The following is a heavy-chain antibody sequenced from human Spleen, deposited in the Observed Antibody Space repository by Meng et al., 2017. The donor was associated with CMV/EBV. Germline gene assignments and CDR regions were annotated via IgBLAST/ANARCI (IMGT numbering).Heavy chain of an antibody. V-gene: IGHV1-2*02. CDR3: ARGLAFRFLQWLWDGMDV. CDR1: GYNFTGYY. D-gene: IGHD3-3*01. J-gene: IGHJ6*02. Sequence: ASVKVSCKASGYNFTGYYIHWVRQAPGQGLEWMGWINPNSGGTNYAQKFQGRITMAGDTSITTAYMEVRSLRSDDTAVYYCARGLAFRFLQWLWDGMDVWGQGTTVTVSS. CDR2: INPNSGGT.